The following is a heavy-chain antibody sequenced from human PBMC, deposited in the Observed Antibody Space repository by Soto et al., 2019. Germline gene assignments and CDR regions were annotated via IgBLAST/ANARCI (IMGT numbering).Heavy chain of an antibody. D-gene: IGHD2-8*02. V-gene: IGHV1-18*01. CDR3: AATGGNYFGLDV. J-gene: IGHJ6*02. CDR1: ANTFTHYC. CDR2: ISGYNGNT. Sequence: ASVKVSCKSSANTFTHYCVDCLRQAPGQGLEWMGWISGYNGNTKYAQKFQDRVTMTADTSTRTAFMEVRSLTSDDTGVYFCAATGGNYFGLDVWGQGTTVTVSS.